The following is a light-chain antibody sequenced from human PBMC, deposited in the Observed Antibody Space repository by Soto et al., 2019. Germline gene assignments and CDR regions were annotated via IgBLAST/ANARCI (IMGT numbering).Light chain of an antibody. CDR3: HQYYSYPPFT. Sequence: AIRMTQSPSSLSASTGDRVTITCRASQGISSYLAWYQQKPGKAPKLLIYAASTLQSGVPSRFIGSGAGTDFTLTISCLQSEDFATYYCHQYYSYPPFTFGPGTKVDIK. V-gene: IGKV1-8*01. CDR1: QGISSY. J-gene: IGKJ3*01. CDR2: AAS.